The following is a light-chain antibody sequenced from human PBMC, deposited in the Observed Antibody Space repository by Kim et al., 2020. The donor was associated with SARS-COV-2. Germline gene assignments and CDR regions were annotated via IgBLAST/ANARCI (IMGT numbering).Light chain of an antibody. Sequence: DIQMTQSPSSLSVSVGDRVTITCQASQDISNYLHWWLQKPGKAPNLLIYDASHLETGVPLRFSGSGSGTNFTFTISGLQPEDIATYYCQQYDNLRWTFGQGTKVDIK. CDR1: QDISNY. V-gene: IGKV1-33*01. J-gene: IGKJ1*01. CDR2: DAS. CDR3: QQYDNLRWT.